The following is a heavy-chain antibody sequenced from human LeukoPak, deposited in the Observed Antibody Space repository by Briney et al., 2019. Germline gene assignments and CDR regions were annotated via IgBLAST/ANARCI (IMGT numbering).Heavy chain of an antibody. J-gene: IGHJ5*02. CDR3: AKGASSGWLLYWFDP. D-gene: IGHD6-19*01. CDR1: GFTFSSYV. V-gene: IGHV3-23*01. CDR2: VSGSGVST. Sequence: GGSLRLSCAASGFTFSSYVMTWVRQAPWRGLEWVSGVSGSGVSTYYADSVKGRFTISRDNSKNTLYLQMNSLRAEDTAVYYCAKGASSGWLLYWFDPWGQGTLVTVSS.